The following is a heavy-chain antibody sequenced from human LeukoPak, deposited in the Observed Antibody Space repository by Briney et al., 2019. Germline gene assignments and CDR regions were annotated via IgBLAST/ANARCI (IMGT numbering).Heavy chain of an antibody. D-gene: IGHD2-2*01. CDR1: GGSFSGYY. Sequence: PSETLSLTCAVYGGSFSGYYWSWIRQPPGKGLEWIGEINHSGSTNYNPSLKSRVTISVDTSKNQFSLKLSSVTAADTAVYYCARGGVGDIVVVPAATPPDYWGQGTLVTVSS. J-gene: IGHJ4*02. V-gene: IGHV4-34*01. CDR2: INHSGST. CDR3: ARGGVGDIVVVPAATPPDY.